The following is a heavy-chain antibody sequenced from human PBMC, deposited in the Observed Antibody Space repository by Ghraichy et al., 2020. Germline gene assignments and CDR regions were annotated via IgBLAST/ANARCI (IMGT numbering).Heavy chain of an antibody. V-gene: IGHV4-39*01. CDR2: IYYSGST. CDR3: RAAGGDYFDY. Sequence: SETLSLTCTVSGGSISSSSYYWGWIRQPPGKGLEWIGSIYYSGSTYYNPSLKSRVTISVDTSKNQFSLKLSSVTAADTAVYYCRAAGGDYFDYWGQGTLVTVSS. CDR1: GGSISSSSYY. J-gene: IGHJ4*02. D-gene: IGHD1-26*01.